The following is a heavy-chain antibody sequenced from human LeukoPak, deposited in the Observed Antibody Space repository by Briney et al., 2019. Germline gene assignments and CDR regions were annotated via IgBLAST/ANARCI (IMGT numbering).Heavy chain of an antibody. J-gene: IGHJ4*02. V-gene: IGHV3-21*01. Sequence: PGGSLRLSYAASGFTFSSYSMNWVRQAPGKGLEWVSSISSSSSYIYYADSVKGRFTISRDNAKNSLYLQMNSLRAEDTAVYYCARADIVVVISNFDYWGQGTLVTVSS. D-gene: IGHD2-21*01. CDR1: GFTFSSYS. CDR3: ARADIVVVISNFDY. CDR2: ISSSSSYI.